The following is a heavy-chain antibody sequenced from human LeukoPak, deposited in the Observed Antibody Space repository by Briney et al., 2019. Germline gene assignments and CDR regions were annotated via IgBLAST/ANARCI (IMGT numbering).Heavy chain of an antibody. J-gene: IGHJ4*02. Sequence: PGRSLRLSCAASGFTFSSYGMHWVRQAPGKGLEWVAVISYDGSNKYYADSVKGRFTISRDNSKNTLYLQINSLRAEDTAVYYCANSMAYYYDSSGYSHWGQGTLVTVSS. CDR3: ANSMAYYYDSSGYSH. V-gene: IGHV3-30*18. CDR1: GFTFSSYG. D-gene: IGHD3-22*01. CDR2: ISYDGSNK.